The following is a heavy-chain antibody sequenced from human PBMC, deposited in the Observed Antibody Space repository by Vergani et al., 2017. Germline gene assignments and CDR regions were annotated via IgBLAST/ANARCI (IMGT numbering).Heavy chain of an antibody. V-gene: IGHV4-34*01. CDR3: ARGSMVRGVMGSFY. Sequence: QVQLQQWGAGLLKHSETLSLTCAVYGGSFSGYYWSWIRQPPGKGLEWIGEINHSGSTNYNPSLKSRVTISVDTSKKQFSLKLSSVTAADTAVYYCARGSMVRGVMGSFYWGQGTLVTVSS. CDR2: INHSGST. D-gene: IGHD3-10*01. CDR1: GGSFSGYY. J-gene: IGHJ4*02.